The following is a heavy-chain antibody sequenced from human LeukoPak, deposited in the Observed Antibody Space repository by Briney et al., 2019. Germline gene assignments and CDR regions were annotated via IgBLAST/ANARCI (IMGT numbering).Heavy chain of an antibody. V-gene: IGHV4-59*12. J-gene: IGHJ4*02. CDR3: ARDEGSAYPFDS. Sequence: PSETLSLTCTVSGGSISSYYWSWVRQPPGKGLEWIGYIYYSGSTNYNPSLKSRVTISVDPSKNQFSLNLNSVTAAATAVYFCARDEGSAYPFDSWGQGTLVTVSS. CDR2: IYYSGST. CDR1: GGSISSYY. D-gene: IGHD3-22*01.